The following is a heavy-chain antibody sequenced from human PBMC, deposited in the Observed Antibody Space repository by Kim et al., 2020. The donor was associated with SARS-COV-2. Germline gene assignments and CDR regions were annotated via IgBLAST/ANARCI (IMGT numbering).Heavy chain of an antibody. Sequence: ASVKVSCKVSGYTLTELSMHWVRQAPGKGLEWMGGFDPEDGETIYAQKFQGRVTMTEDTSTDTAYMELSSLRSEDTAVYYCATGFAYYYDSSGYFHFDYWGQGTLVTVSS. D-gene: IGHD3-22*01. V-gene: IGHV1-24*01. J-gene: IGHJ4*02. CDR2: FDPEDGET. CDR3: ATGFAYYYDSSGYFHFDY. CDR1: GYTLTELS.